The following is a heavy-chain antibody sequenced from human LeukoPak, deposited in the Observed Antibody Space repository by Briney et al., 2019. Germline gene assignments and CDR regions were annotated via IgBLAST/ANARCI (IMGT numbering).Heavy chain of an antibody. D-gene: IGHD6-6*01. V-gene: IGHV4-30-4*01. J-gene: IGHJ4*02. CDR3: ARGALDSSSSDIFDY. CDR2: IYYSGST. CDR1: GGSISSGDYY. Sequence: SETLSLTCTVSGGSISSGDYYWSWTRQPPGKGLEWIGYIYYSGSTYYNPSLKSRVTISVDTSKNQFSLKLSSVTAADTAVYYCARGALDSSSSDIFDYWGQGALVTVSS.